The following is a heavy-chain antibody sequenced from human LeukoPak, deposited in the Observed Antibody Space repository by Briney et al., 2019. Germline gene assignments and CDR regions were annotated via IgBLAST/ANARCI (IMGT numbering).Heavy chain of an antibody. J-gene: IGHJ4*02. CDR1: GFTFTTYG. CDR3: IGTTGTTFFDY. Sequence: GGSMRLSCATSGFTFTTYGMHWVRQAPGKGLEWVAVISYDGSNKYYADSVKGRFTISRDNSKNTLYLQMNSLRAEDTAVYYCIGTTGTTFFDYWGQGTLVTVSS. V-gene: IGHV3-30*03. D-gene: IGHD1-1*01. CDR2: ISYDGSNK.